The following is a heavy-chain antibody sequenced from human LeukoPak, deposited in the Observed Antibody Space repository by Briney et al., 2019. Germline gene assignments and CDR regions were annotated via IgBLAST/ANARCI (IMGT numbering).Heavy chain of an antibody. J-gene: IGHJ4*02. D-gene: IGHD3-22*01. CDR2: IIPNLGTT. CDR1: GGTSNSHA. CDR3: ATTNDGGGYQWGDFFDF. Sequence: SVKVSCKASGGTSNSHAISWVRQAPGQGLNWMGRIIPNLGTTNRAQNFQDRVTLTADKSTNTAYMELTSLTSDDTAVYYCATTNDGGGYQWGDFFDFWGQGTLVTVSS. V-gene: IGHV1-69*04.